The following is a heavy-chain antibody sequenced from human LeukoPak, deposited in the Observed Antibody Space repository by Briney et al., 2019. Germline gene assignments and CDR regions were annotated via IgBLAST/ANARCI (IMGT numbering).Heavy chain of an antibody. Sequence: XGSLRLSCAASGFTFSSYGMHWVRQAPGKGLEWVAIISYDGSNKYYAGSVKGRFTISRDNSKNTLYLQMSSLRAEDTAVYYCAKGAPVDYWGQGTLITVSS. CDR2: ISYDGSNK. V-gene: IGHV3-30*18. J-gene: IGHJ4*02. CDR1: GFTFSSYG. CDR3: AKGAPVDY.